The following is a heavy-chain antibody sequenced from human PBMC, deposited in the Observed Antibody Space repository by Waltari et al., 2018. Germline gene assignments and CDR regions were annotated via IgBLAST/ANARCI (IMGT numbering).Heavy chain of an antibody. Sequence: EVQLVQSGAEVKKPGESLKISCKGSGYSFTSYWIGWVRQMPGKGLEWMGIIYPGDSYTRYSPAFQGQVTIAADKSISTAYLQWSSLKASDTAMYYCARGVDYYGSGHDYWGQGTLVTVSS. V-gene: IGHV5-51*03. J-gene: IGHJ4*02. D-gene: IGHD3-10*01. CDR1: GYSFTSYW. CDR2: IYPGDSYT. CDR3: ARGVDYYGSGHDY.